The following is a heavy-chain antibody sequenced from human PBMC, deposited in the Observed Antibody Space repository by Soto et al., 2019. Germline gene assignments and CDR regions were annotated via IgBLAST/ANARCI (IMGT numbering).Heavy chain of an antibody. CDR1: SDSISSYY. CDR2: TDYSGNT. CDR3: ARAVGDPLYYLDY. V-gene: IGHV4-59*08. D-gene: IGHD6-19*01. Sequence: SETLSLTCTVSSDSISSYYWIWIRRSPGKGLEWIGYTDYSGNTNYNPPLKSRVTISGDTSKNQFSLRLSSVTAADTAVYYCARAVGDPLYYLDYWGQGTLVTVSS. J-gene: IGHJ4*02.